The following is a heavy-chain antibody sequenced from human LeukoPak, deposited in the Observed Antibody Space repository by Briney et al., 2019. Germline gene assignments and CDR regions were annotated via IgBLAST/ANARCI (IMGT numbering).Heavy chain of an antibody. CDR1: GGSFNSYY. CDR3: ARVGGIAAAGGPKNYYYYGMDV. D-gene: IGHD6-13*01. CDR2: IYYSGST. V-gene: IGHV4-59*01. J-gene: IGHJ6*02. Sequence: SETLPLTCTVSGGSFNSYYWSWIRQPPGKGLEWIGYIYYSGSTNYNPSLKSRVTISVDTSKNQFSLKLSSVTAADTAVYYCARVGGIAAAGGPKNYYYYGMDVWGQGTTVTVSS.